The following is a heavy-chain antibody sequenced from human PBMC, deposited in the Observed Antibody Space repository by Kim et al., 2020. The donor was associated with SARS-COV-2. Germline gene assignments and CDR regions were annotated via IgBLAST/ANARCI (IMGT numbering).Heavy chain of an antibody. CDR3: TTAPHSPSVLLWFGAEFDY. CDR2: IKSKTDGGTT. Sequence: GGSLRLSCAASGFTFSNAWMSWVRQAPGKGLEWVGRIKSKTDGGTTDYAAPVKGRFTISRDDSKNTLYLQMNSLKTEDTAVYYCTTAPHSPSVLLWFGAEFDYWDQGTLVTVSS. J-gene: IGHJ4*02. D-gene: IGHD3-10*01. V-gene: IGHV3-15*01. CDR1: GFTFSNAW.